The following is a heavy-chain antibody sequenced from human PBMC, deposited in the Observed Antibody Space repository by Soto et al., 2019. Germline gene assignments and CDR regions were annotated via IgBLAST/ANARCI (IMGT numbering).Heavy chain of an antibody. CDR1: GFTFSSYA. D-gene: IGHD3-22*01. CDR3: AKDPSSTYYYDSSGYYFDY. CDR2: ISGSGGST. V-gene: IGHV3-23*01. Sequence: GGSLRLSCAASGFTFSSYAMSWVRQAPGKGLEWVSAISGSGGSTYYADSVKGRFIISRDNSKNTLYLQMNSLRAEDTAVYYCAKDPSSTYYYDSSGYYFDYWGQGTLVTVSS. J-gene: IGHJ4*02.